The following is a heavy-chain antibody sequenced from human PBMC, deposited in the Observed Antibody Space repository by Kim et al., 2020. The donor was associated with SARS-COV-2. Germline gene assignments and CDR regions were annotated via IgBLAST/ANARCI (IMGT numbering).Heavy chain of an antibody. D-gene: IGHD2-21*02. CDR1: GFTFTHAW. Sequence: GGSLRLSCAASGFTFTHAWMSWLRQAPGRGLEWVARIKSQSHAAPTDYAAPVKDRFTISRDDSENTLYLQMNSLKTDDTAVYYCTLTPWMWTDIQFDYDLDIWSQGTTVTVSS. V-gene: IGHV3-15*01. CDR2: IKSQSHAAPT. CDR3: TLTPWMWTDIQFDYDLDI. J-gene: IGHJ6*03.